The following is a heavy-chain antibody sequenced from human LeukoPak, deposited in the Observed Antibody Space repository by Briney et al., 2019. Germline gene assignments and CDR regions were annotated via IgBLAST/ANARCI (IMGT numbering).Heavy chain of an antibody. J-gene: IGHJ4*02. CDR1: GFTFSDYW. V-gene: IGHV3-74*01. CDR2: VNRDGSST. CDR3: ARDRSISAAGDTY. Sequence: PGGSLRLSCAASGFTFSDYWVDWVRQAPGKGLVWVSRVNRDGSSTSYADSVKGRFTISRDNAKNTLSLQMNSLRAEDTAVYYCARDRSISAAGDTYWGQGTLVTVSS. D-gene: IGHD6-13*01.